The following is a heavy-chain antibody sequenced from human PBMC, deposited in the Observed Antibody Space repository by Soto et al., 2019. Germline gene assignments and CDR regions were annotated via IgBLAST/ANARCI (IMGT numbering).Heavy chain of an antibody. D-gene: IGHD2-15*01. CDR3: AQKGGRGAGMAV. Sequence: SGPTLVNPTRTLTLTCTFSGSSVSTSGVGVAWIRQPPGKALEWLALIYLDGDERYSPFLQSRVTITKDTSKNQVVLTMTNMDPVDTATYYCAQKGGRGAGMAVWGQGTMVTVSS. J-gene: IGHJ3*01. CDR1: GSSVSTSGVG. CDR2: IYLDGDE. V-gene: IGHV2-5*02.